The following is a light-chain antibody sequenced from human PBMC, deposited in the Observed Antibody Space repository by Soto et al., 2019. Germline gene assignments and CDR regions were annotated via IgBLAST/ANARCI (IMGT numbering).Light chain of an antibody. CDR1: SSDVGAYNH. Sequence: QSVLTQPASVSGSPGQSITISCTGTSSDVGAYNHVSWYQQHPGKVPKVVIYEVNNRPSGVSNRFSASKSGNTASLTSSGLQAEDEATYYCSSFTNSGTWVFGGGTKVTVL. J-gene: IGLJ3*02. V-gene: IGLV2-14*03. CDR3: SSFTNSGTWV. CDR2: EVN.